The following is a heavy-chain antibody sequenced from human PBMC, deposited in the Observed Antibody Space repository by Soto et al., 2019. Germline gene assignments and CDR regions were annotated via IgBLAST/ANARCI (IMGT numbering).Heavy chain of an antibody. Sequence: SETLSLTCTVSGGSISSSSYYWGWIRQPPGKGLEWIGSIYYSGSTYYNPSLKSRVTISVDTSKNQFSLKLSSVTAADTAVYYCARLNRFLEWLYFDYWGQGTLVTVSS. V-gene: IGHV4-39*01. D-gene: IGHD3-3*01. CDR3: ARLNRFLEWLYFDY. CDR2: IYYSGST. J-gene: IGHJ4*02. CDR1: GGSISSSSYY.